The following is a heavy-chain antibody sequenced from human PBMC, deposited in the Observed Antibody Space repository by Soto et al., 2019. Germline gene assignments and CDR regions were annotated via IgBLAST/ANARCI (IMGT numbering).Heavy chain of an antibody. CDR3: ASIPRRGYSYGIDY. CDR1: GGSISSGTSY. D-gene: IGHD2-21*02. J-gene: IGHJ4*02. CDR2: IYFTGAT. Sequence: QVQLQESGPGLVKPSQTLSLTCNVSGGSISSGTSYWTWIRQHPGEGLEWIGHIYFTGATYSNPSLRSRLTMSGDTSKNQFSLKLTSVTAADTATYYCASIPRRGYSYGIDYWGQGTLVTVSS. V-gene: IGHV4-31*03.